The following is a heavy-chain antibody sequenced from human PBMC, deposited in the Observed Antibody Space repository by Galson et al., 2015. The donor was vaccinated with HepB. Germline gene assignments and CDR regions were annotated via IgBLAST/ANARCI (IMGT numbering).Heavy chain of an antibody. CDR2: TYYRSKWYY. Sequence: CAISGDSVSTNSAAWTWIRQSPSRGLEWLGRTYYRSKWYYDYAVSVKSRITINPDASKNQFSLNLSYVIAADTAVYYCARTIYSSSARYYHYGLDVWGQGTTVTVSS. CDR3: ARTIYSSSARYYHYGLDV. V-gene: IGHV6-1*01. J-gene: IGHJ6*02. CDR1: GDSVSTNSAA. D-gene: IGHD6-6*01.